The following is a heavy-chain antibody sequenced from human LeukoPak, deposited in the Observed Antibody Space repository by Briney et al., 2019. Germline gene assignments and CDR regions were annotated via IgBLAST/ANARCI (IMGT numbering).Heavy chain of an antibody. CDR3: VRDGYYDSLYDY. J-gene: IGHJ4*02. CDR2: ISSDAKTT. Sequence: PGGSLTLSCAASGFTFSAYAMNWVRQAPGKGLEWISHISSDAKTTYYADSVQGRLTISRDNAKSSLFLHMDGLRLEDTAVYYCVRDGYYDSLYDYWGQGALVTVSS. V-gene: IGHV3-48*01. D-gene: IGHD3-16*01. CDR1: GFTFSAYA.